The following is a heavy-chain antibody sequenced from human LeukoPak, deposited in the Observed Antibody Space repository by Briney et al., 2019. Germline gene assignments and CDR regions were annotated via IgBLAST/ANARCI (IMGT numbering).Heavy chain of an antibody. J-gene: IGHJ3*02. CDR2: IYWNGDE. CDR1: GFSLSTNGVG. Sequence: SGPTLVRPTQTLTLTCTFSGFSLSTNGVGVGWIRQPPGKALEWLALIYWNGDERYSPFLKSRLTITKDTPKNQVVLTVTNMDPVDTATYYCAHRPLYPDVFDIWGQGTMVTVSS. D-gene: IGHD5/OR15-5a*01. CDR3: AHRPLYPDVFDI. V-gene: IGHV2-5*01.